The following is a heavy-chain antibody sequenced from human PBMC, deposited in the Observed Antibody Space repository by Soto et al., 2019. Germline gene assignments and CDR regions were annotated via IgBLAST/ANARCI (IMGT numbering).Heavy chain of an antibody. D-gene: IGHD2-8*01. CDR1: GYAFSGYR. Sequence: QVQLVQSGAEMKQPGASVKVSCKTSGYAFSGYRLSWVRQGPGQGLEWMGWISGYNGNTDYPQKFQGRVTMTTDTSTSTAYMELRSLRSDDTAVYYCARDLGPPNWFDSWGQGTLVTVSS. CDR3: ARDLGPPNWFDS. J-gene: IGHJ5*01. V-gene: IGHV1-18*01. CDR2: ISGYNGNT.